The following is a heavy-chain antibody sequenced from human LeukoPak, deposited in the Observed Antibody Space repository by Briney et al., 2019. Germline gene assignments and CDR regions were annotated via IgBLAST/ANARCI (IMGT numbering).Heavy chain of an antibody. CDR2: INAGNGNT. Sequence: GASVKVSCKASGYTFTSYAVHWVRQAPGQRLEWMGWINAGNGNTKYSQKFQGRVTITRDTSASTAYMELSSLRSEDTAVYYCARGTRLGYFDWLAFDYWGQGTLVTVSS. CDR1: GYTFTSYA. V-gene: IGHV1-3*01. J-gene: IGHJ4*02. D-gene: IGHD3-9*01. CDR3: ARGTRLGYFDWLAFDY.